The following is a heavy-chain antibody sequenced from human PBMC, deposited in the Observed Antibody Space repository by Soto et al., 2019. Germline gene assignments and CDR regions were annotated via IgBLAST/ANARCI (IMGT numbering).Heavy chain of an antibody. J-gene: IGHJ3*02. Sequence: QVHLEGSGGGVVQPGTSLRLACVASGFTFSSYGMHWVRQAPGKGLEWVAVIPNTENKKYYADSVKGRFAIARDNSQITLFLQMDSLMSEDTAIYYCARTAGGRVRGALDIWGQGTMVTVS. CDR3: ARTAGGRVRGALDI. CDR2: IPNTENKK. CDR1: GFTFSSYG. D-gene: IGHD6-13*01. V-gene: IGHV3-30*09.